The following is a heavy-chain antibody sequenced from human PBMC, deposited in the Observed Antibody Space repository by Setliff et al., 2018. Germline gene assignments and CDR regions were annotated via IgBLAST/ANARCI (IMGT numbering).Heavy chain of an antibody. CDR3: AKVLDTTGYYYFDF. CDR1: GYTFSSYA. CDR2: ISWDGTKT. D-gene: IGHD3-22*01. J-gene: IGHJ4*02. Sequence: GGSLRLSCVASGYTFSSYAIHWVRQAPGKGLEWVALISWDGTKTSYADSVRGRFTISRDGSKSTLYLGMSSLRSEDTAVYYCAKVLDTTGYYYFDFWGQGTLVTVS. V-gene: IGHV3-30*18.